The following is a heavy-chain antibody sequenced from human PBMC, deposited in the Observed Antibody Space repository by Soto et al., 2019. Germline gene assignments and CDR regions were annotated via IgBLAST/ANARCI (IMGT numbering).Heavy chain of an antibody. V-gene: IGHV4-59*01. D-gene: IGHD1-7*01. Sequence: SETLSLTCTVSGGSISSYYWSWIRQPPGKGLEWIGYIYYSGSTNYNPSLKSRVTISVDTSKNQFSLKLSSVTAADTAVYYCARVLSGTRDTYFDYWGQGTLVTVS. CDR3: ARVLSGTRDTYFDY. CDR1: GGSISSYY. CDR2: IYYSGST. J-gene: IGHJ4*02.